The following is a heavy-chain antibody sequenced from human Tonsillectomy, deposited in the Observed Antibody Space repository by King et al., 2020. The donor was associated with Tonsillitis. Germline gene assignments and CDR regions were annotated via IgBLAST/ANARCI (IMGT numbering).Heavy chain of an antibody. CDR2: IYPGDSDT. CDR3: ARLNTYDSRGYLADY. V-gene: IGHV5-51*01. Sequence: VQLVESGAEVKKPGESLKISCKGSGYSFTSYWIGWVRQMPGKGLEWMGIIYPGDSDTRYSPSFQGQVTISADKSISTAYLQWSGLKASDTAMYYCARLNTYDSRGYLADYWGQGPLVTVSS. D-gene: IGHD3-22*01. CDR1: GYSFTSYW. J-gene: IGHJ4*02.